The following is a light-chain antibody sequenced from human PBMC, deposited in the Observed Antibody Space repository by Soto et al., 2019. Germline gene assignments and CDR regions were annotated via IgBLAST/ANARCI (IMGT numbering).Light chain of an antibody. CDR3: SSYAGSNGV. CDR2: EVS. V-gene: IGLV2-8*01. CDR1: SSDVGGYNY. J-gene: IGLJ1*01. Sequence: QSALTQPPSASGSAGRSVTISCTGASSDVGGYNYVSWYQQHPGKAPKLMIYEVSKRPSGVPDRFSGSKSGNTASLTVSGLQAEGEADYYCSSYAGSNGVFGTGTKVTV.